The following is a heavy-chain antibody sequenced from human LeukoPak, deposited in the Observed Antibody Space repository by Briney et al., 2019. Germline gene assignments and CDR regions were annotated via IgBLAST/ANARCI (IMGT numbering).Heavy chain of an antibody. J-gene: IGHJ3*02. CDR2: IYWNDDK. D-gene: IGHD3-22*01. V-gene: IGHV2-5*01. Sequence: SGPTLVKPTQTLTLTCTFSGFSLSTSGVGVGWIRQPPGKALEWLALIYWNDDKRYSPSLKSRLTITKDTSKNQVVLTMTNMDPVDKATYYCALAYYYDSSGYYWAAFDIWGQGTMVTVSS. CDR3: ALAYYYDSSGYYWAAFDI. CDR1: GFSLSTSGVG.